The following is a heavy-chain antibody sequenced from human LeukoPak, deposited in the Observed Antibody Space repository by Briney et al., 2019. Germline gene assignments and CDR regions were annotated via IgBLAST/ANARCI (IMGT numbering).Heavy chain of an antibody. J-gene: IGHJ4*02. CDR2: ISGSGGST. V-gene: IGHV3-23*01. Sequence: GGSLRLSCAASGFTFSSYAMSWVRQAPGKGLEGVSGISGSGGSTYYADSVKGRFTISRDNSKNTPYLQMNSLRAEDTAVYYCAKDDYGGNGASAHWGQGTLVTVSS. D-gene: IGHD4-23*01. CDR3: AKDDYGGNGASAH. CDR1: GFTFSSYA.